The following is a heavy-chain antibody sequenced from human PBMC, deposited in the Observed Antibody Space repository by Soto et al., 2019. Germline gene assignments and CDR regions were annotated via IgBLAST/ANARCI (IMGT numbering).Heavy chain of an antibody. J-gene: IGHJ4*02. CDR2: ISGSGDST. CDR1: GFTFSGYA. CDR3: ARRSSGWYFDY. Sequence: QLGGSLRLSCAASGFTFSGYAMNWVRQAPGKGLEWVSFISGSGDSTYSADSVKGRFTISRDNSKNTLYLQMNSLRAEDTAVYYCARRSSGWYFDYWGQGTLVTVSS. D-gene: IGHD6-19*01. V-gene: IGHV3-23*01.